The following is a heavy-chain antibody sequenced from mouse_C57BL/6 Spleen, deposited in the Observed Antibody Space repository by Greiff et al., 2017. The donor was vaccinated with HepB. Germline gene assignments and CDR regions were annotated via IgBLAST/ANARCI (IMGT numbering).Heavy chain of an antibody. Sequence: QVQLQQPGAELVRPGSSVKLSCKASGYTFTSYWMHWVKQRPIQGLEWIGNIDPSDSETHYNQKFKDKATLTVDKSSSTAYMQLSSLTSEDSAVYYCARGGDRYYDYDKGDFDYWGQGTTLTVSS. CDR3: ARGGDRYYDYDKGDFDY. J-gene: IGHJ2*01. CDR1: GYTFTSYW. CDR2: IDPSDSET. V-gene: IGHV1-52*01. D-gene: IGHD2-4*01.